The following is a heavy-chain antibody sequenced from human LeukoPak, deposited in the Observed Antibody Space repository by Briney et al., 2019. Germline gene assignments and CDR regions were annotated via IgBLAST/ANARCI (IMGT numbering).Heavy chain of an antibody. Sequence: ASVKVSCKASGSTLTGYFMHWVRQAPGQGLEWMGWINPNSGGTNYGQKFQGRVTMTRDTSISTAYMELSRLRSEDTAVYYCALCLGTMEILGINPLGFDYWGQGTLVTVSS. CDR2: INPNSGGT. V-gene: IGHV1-2*02. J-gene: IGHJ4*02. CDR3: ALCLGTMEILGINPLGFDY. CDR1: GSTLTGYF. D-gene: IGHD3-22*01.